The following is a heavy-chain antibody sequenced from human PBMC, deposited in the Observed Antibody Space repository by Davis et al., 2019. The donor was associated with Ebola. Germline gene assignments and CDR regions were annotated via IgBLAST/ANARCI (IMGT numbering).Heavy chain of an antibody. V-gene: IGHV1-2*05. CDR2: INPNSGGT. CDR3: ARGEGVLWFGESRASPFDP. CDR1: GYTFTGYY. J-gene: IGHJ5*02. Sequence: AASVKVSCKASGYTFTGYYMHWVRQAPGQGLEWMGRINPNSGGTNYAQKFQGRVTMTRDTSISTAYMELSRLRSDDTVVYYCARGEGVLWFGESRASPFDPWGQGTLVTVSS. D-gene: IGHD3-10*01.